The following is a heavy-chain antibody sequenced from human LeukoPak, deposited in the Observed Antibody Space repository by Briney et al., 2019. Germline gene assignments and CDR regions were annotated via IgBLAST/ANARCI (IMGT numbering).Heavy chain of an antibody. Sequence: PGGSLRLSCAASGFTFSSYAMHWVRQAPGKGLEWVAVISYDGSNKYYADSVKGRFTISRDNSKNTLYLQMNSLRAEDTAVYYCARIPSRIDTLGIAARGYWGQGTLVTVSS. CDR2: ISYDGSNK. CDR3: ARIPSRIDTLGIAARGY. V-gene: IGHV3-30-3*01. CDR1: GFTFSSYA. D-gene: IGHD6-6*01. J-gene: IGHJ4*02.